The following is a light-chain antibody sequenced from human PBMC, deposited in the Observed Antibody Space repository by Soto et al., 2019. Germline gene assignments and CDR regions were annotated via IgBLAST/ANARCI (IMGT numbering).Light chain of an antibody. CDR3: QSYDSSLSGSYV. CDR1: SLNIGAGYD. Sequence: QSVLTQPPSVSGAPGQRVTISCTGSSLNIGAGYDVHWYQQLPGTAPKLLIYGNSNRPSGVPDRFSGSKSGTAASLAITGLQAEDEAADYCQSYDSSLSGSYVFGTGTKLTVL. V-gene: IGLV1-40*01. CDR2: GNS. J-gene: IGLJ1*01.